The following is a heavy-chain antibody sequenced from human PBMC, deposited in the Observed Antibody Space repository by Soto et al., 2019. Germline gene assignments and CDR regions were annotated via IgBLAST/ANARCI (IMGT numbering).Heavy chain of an antibody. CDR2: ISGNGRII. D-gene: IGHD4-17*01. CDR3: ARDFDADSRTDFDY. Sequence: GGSLRLSCATSGLIFSDYYMHWIRQAPGKGLEWISYISGNGRIIQYADSAKGRFTISRDNAQNSLYLQMNSLRAEDTALYFCARDFDADSRTDFDYWSQGTLVTVSS. V-gene: IGHV3-11*01. CDR1: GLIFSDYY. J-gene: IGHJ4*02.